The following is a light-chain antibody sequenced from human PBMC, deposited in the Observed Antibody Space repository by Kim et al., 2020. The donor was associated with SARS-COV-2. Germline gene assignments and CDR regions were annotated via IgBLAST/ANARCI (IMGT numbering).Light chain of an antibody. J-gene: IGLJ2*01. Sequence: VSPGQTASITCSGDKLGNKFAYWYQQKPGQSPVLVIYQDTKRPSGIPERFSGSNSGNTATLTISGTQAMDEADYYCQAWDTSTAVFGGGTKLTVL. CDR1: KLGNKF. CDR2: QDT. V-gene: IGLV3-1*01. CDR3: QAWDTSTAV.